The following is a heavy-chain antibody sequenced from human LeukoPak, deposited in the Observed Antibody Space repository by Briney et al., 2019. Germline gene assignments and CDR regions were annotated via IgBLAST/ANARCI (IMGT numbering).Heavy chain of an antibody. Sequence: GESLKISCKGSGYSFTSCWIGWVRQMPGKGLEWMGIIYPGDSDTRYSPSFQGQVTISADKSISTAYLQWSSLKASDTAMYYCASPLGRYDSSGTFKDYWGQGTLVTVSS. J-gene: IGHJ4*02. CDR3: ASPLGRYDSSGTFKDY. V-gene: IGHV5-51*01. D-gene: IGHD3-22*01. CDR1: GYSFTSCW. CDR2: IYPGDSDT.